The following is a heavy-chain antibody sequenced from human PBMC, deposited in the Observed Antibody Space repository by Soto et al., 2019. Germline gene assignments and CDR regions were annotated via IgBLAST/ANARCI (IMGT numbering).Heavy chain of an antibody. V-gene: IGHV1-18*01. D-gene: IGHD3-10*01. CDR2: ISGLNGNT. J-gene: IGHJ4*02. CDR1: GYSFSTYG. CDR3: ARDLFGEDGAGYFDY. Sequence: QVHLVHSGVEVKKPGASVKVSCKASGYSFSTYGISWVRQAPGQGLEWMGWISGLNGNTNYAQNLQGRVTMTTDTSTSTAYMELRSLGFDDTAMYYCARDLFGEDGAGYFDYWGQGTLVTVSS.